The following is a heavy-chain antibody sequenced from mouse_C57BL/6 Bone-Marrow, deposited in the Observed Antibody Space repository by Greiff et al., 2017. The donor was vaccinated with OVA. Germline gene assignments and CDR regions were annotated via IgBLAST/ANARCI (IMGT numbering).Heavy chain of an antibody. D-gene: IGHD1-1*01. CDR2: IDPSDSET. J-gene: IGHJ2*01. CDR1: GYTFTSYW. CDR3: ARKSYYYGSNYFDY. Sequence: QVQLQQPGAELVRPGSSVKLSCKASGYTFTSYWMHWVKQRPIQGLEWIGNIDPSDSETHYNQKFKDKATLTVDKSSSTAYMQLSSLTSEDSAVYYCARKSYYYGSNYFDYWGQGTTLTVSS. V-gene: IGHV1-52*01.